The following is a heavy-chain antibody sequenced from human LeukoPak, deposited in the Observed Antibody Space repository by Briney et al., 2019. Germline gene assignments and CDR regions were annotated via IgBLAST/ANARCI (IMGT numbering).Heavy chain of an antibody. D-gene: IGHD1-14*01. CDR1: GGSISSSSYY. J-gene: IGHJ4*02. CDR2: IYYSGST. Sequence: SETLSLTCTVSGGSISSSSYYWGWIRQPPGKGLEWIGSIYYSGSTYYNPSLKSRVTISVDTSKNQFSLKLSSVAAADTAVYYCARHEIGILPVYWGQGTLVTVSS. CDR3: ARHEIGILPVY. V-gene: IGHV4-39*01.